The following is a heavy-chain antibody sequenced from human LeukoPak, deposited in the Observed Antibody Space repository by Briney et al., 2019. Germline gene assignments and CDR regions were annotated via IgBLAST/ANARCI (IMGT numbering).Heavy chain of an antibody. Sequence: ASVKVSCKASGGTFSSYAISWVRQAPGQGLEWVGWMNPNSGNTGYAQKFQGRVTITRNTSISTAYMELSSLRSEDTAVYYCARGLDYYDSSGYYFDYWGQGTLVTVSS. CDR3: ARGLDYYDSSGYYFDY. D-gene: IGHD3-22*01. V-gene: IGHV1-8*03. CDR1: GGTFSSYA. J-gene: IGHJ4*02. CDR2: MNPNSGNT.